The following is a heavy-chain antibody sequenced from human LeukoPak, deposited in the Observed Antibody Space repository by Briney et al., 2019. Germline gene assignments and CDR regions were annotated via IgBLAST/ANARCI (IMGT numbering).Heavy chain of an antibody. CDR3: ARGPSPRGITIFSY. CDR1: GFTVSSNY. Sequence: GGSLRLSCAASGFTVSSNYMSWVRQAPGKGLEWVSVIYSGGSTYYADSVKGRFTISRDNSKNTLYLQMNSLRAEDTAVYYCARGPSPRGITIFSYWGQGTLVTVSS. J-gene: IGHJ4*02. D-gene: IGHD3-9*01. V-gene: IGHV3-53*01. CDR2: IYSGGST.